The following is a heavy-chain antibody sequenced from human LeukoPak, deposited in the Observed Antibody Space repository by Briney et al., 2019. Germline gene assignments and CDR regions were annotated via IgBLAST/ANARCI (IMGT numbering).Heavy chain of an antibody. CDR1: GYTFTGYY. Sequence: AASVKVSCKASGYTFTGYYMHWVRQAPGQGLEWMGWINPNSGGTNYAQKFQGRVTMTRDTSISTAYMELSRLRSDDTAVYYCARSYYGSGSYYNAPGDYWGQGTLVTVSS. CDR3: ARSYYGSGSYYNAPGDY. D-gene: IGHD3-10*01. V-gene: IGHV1-2*02. CDR2: INPNSGGT. J-gene: IGHJ4*02.